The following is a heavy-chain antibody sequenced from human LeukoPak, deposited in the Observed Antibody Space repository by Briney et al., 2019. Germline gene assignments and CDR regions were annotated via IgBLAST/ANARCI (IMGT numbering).Heavy chain of an antibody. J-gene: IGHJ5*02. CDR2: INHSGST. D-gene: IGHD4-17*01. CDR3: ARGFGRSSSPHGDSQKTTVDWFDP. Sequence: LETLSLTCAVYGGSFSGYYWSWIRQPPGKGLEWIGEINHSGSTNYNPSLKSRVTISVDTSKNQFSLKLSSVTAADTAVYYCARGFGRSSSPHGDSQKTTVDWFDPWGQGTLVTVSS. CDR1: GGSFSGYY. V-gene: IGHV4-34*01.